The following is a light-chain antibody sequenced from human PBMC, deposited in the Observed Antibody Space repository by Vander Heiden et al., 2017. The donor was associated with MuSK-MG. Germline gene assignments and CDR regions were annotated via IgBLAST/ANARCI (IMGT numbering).Light chain of an antibody. CDR2: EVN. CDR3: CSYAGSTTFEV. J-gene: IGLJ2*01. Sequence: QSALTHPASVSGSLGQSITIPCTGTSRDVGSYNLVSWYQQHPGKAPKLMIYEVNKRPSGISNRFSGSKSGNTASLTISGLQAEDEADYYCCSYAGSTTFEVFGGGTELTVL. V-gene: IGLV2-23*02. CDR1: SRDVGSYNL.